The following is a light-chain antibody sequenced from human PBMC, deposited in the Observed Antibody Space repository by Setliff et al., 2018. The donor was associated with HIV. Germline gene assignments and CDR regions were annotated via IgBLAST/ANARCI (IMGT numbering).Light chain of an antibody. V-gene: IGLV2-14*03. CDR1: AGDIGGFNF. CDR2: DVT. CDR3: SSYTFRNTII. Sequence: QSALAQPASVSGSPGQSITISCTGTAGDIGGFNFVSWYRVHPGEAPKLIIFDVTRRPSGISTRVSGSKSDITASLTISGLQAEDESDYFCSSYTFRNTIIVGGGTK. J-gene: IGLJ2*01.